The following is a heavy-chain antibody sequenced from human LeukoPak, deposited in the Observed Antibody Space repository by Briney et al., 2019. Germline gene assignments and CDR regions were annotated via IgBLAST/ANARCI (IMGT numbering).Heavy chain of an antibody. D-gene: IGHD3-10*01. CDR3: AKSEYYYGSRSLYYFDY. Sequence: GGSLKLSCAASGFTFSSYAMSWVRQAPGKGLEWVSAISGSGGSTYYADSVKGRFTISRDNSKNTLYLQMNSLRAEDTAVYYCAKSEYYYGSRSLYYFDYWGQGTLVTVSS. V-gene: IGHV3-23*01. CDR2: ISGSGGST. CDR1: GFTFSSYA. J-gene: IGHJ4*02.